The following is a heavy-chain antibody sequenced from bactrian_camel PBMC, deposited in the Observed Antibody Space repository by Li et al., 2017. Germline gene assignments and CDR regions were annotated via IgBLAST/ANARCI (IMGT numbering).Heavy chain of an antibody. Sequence: HVQLVESGGGLVQPGGSLRLSCAASGFTFSNYWMYWIRQAPGKGLEWVSTINSAGGSTYSADSVKGRFAISRDNAKNTVYLQLNSLKTEDMAMYYCAKTGDGGTWGEYDYWGQGTQVTVS. CDR3: AKTGDGGTWGEYDY. V-gene: IGHV3S1*01. CDR1: GFTFSNYW. CDR2: INSAGGST. J-gene: IGHJ4*01. D-gene: IGHD4*01.